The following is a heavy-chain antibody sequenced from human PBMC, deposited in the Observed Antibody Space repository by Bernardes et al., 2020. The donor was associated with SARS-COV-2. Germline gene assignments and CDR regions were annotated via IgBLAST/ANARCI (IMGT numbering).Heavy chain of an antibody. J-gene: IGHJ4*02. CDR2: IRSKANSYAT. CDR1: GFTFSGSA. Sequence: GGSLRLSCAASGFTFSGSAMHWVRQASGKGLEWVGRIRSKANSYATAYAASVKGRFTISRDDSKNTAYLQMNSLTDEDTAVYYCAKVFSTHYMYGSGYYSAVGPFDYWGQGTLVTVSS. V-gene: IGHV3-73*01. CDR3: AKVFSTHYMYGSGYYSAVGPFDY. D-gene: IGHD3-3*01.